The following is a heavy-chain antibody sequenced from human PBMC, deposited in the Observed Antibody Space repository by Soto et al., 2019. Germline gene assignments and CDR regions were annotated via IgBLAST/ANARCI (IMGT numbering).Heavy chain of an antibody. V-gene: IGHV3-33*01. CDR1: GFTFSSYG. D-gene: IGHD2-15*01. CDR3: ARDGVVVVAAVYYYGMDV. CDR2: IWYDGSNK. Sequence: QVQLVESGGGVVQPGRSLRLSCAASGFTFSSYGMHWVRQAPGKGLEWVAVIWYDGSNKYYADSVKGRFTISRDNSKNTLYLQMNSLRAEDTAVYYCARDGVVVVAAVYYYGMDVWGQGTTVTVSS. J-gene: IGHJ6*02.